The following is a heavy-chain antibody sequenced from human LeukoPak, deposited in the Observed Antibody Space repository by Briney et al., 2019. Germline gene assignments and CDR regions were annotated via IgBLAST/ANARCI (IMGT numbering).Heavy chain of an antibody. CDR2: ISTSGAAT. CDR1: GFSFSSFS. Sequence: GGSLRLSCAASGFSFSSFSMNWVRQAPGKGLEWVSTISTSGAATYYADSVKGRFTISRDNSKNTLYLQMNSLRADDTAVYYCAKKGYAGQGTYSYYFDYWGQGTLVTVSS. D-gene: IGHD3-10*01. CDR3: AKKGYAGQGTYSYYFDY. J-gene: IGHJ4*02. V-gene: IGHV3-23*01.